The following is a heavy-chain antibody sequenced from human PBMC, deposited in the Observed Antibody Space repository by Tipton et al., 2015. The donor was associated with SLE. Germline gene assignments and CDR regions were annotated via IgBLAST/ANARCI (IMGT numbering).Heavy chain of an antibody. CDR3: AREHYYDSSGYYP. J-gene: IGHJ5*02. CDR2: IYYRGST. Sequence: TLSLTCTVSGGSISSSSYYWGWIRQPPGKGLEWIGNIYYRGSTYYNPSLKRRVTITVDMSKNQFSLKLTSVTAAGTAVYYCAREHYYDSSGYYPWGQGTLVTVSS. D-gene: IGHD3-22*01. CDR1: GGSISSSSYY. V-gene: IGHV4-39*07.